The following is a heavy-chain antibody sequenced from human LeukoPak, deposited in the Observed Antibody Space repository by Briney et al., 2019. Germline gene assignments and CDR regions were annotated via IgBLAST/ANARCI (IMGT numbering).Heavy chain of an antibody. CDR1: GFTFSSYA. Sequence: GGSLRLSCVVSGFTFSSYAMSWVRQAPGKGLEWVSGISGSGGSTYYADSVKGRFTISRDNTKNTLYLQMNSLRAEDTAVYYCAKENSEYFQYWGQGTLVTVSS. J-gene: IGHJ1*01. CDR3: AKENSEYFQY. V-gene: IGHV3-23*01. CDR2: ISGSGGST.